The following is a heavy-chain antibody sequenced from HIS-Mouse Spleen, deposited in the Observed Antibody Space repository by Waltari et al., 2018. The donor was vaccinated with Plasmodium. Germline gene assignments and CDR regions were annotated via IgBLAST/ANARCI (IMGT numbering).Heavy chain of an antibody. CDR1: GFTFDDYA. CDR2: ISWNSGSI. J-gene: IGHJ3*02. V-gene: IGHV3-9*01. Sequence: EVQLVESGGGLVQPGRSLRLSCAASGFTFDDYAMPWVRQAPGKGLEWVSGISWNSGSIGYADSVKGRFTISRDNAKNSLYLQMNSLRAEDTALYYCAKARGSSSAFDIWGQGTMVTVSS. CDR3: AKARGSSSAFDI. D-gene: IGHD6-6*01.